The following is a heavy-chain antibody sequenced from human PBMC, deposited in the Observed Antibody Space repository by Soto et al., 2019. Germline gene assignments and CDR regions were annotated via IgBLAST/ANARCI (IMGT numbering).Heavy chain of an antibody. CDR2: IYYSGST. CDR3: ARGTETTERHNLAVAAFDP. V-gene: IGHV4-30-4*01. J-gene: IGHJ5*02. Sequence: SETLSVTCTFSVGSISFGDYYWSWIRQPPGKGLEWIGYIYYSGSTYYNPSLKSRVTISVDTSKNQFSLKLSSVTAADTAVYYCARGTETTERHNLAVAAFDPWGQGTLVTVSS. CDR1: VGSISFGDYY. D-gene: IGHD1-1*01.